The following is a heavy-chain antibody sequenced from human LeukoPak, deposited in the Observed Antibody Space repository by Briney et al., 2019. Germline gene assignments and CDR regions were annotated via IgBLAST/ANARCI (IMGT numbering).Heavy chain of an antibody. D-gene: IGHD6-6*01. CDR1: GFTFSSYS. CDR2: ISSSSSYI. Sequence: GGSLRLSFAASGFTFSSYSMNWVRQAPGKGLEWVSSISSSSSYIYYADSVKGRFTISRDNAKNPLYLQMNSLRAEDTAVYYCASGTTIAARPLGYWGQGTLVTVSS. CDR3: ASGTTIAARPLGY. J-gene: IGHJ4*02. V-gene: IGHV3-21*01.